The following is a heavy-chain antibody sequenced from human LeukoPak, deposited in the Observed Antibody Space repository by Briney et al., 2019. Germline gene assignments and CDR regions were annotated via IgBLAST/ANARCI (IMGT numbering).Heavy chain of an antibody. Sequence: KPSETLSLTCAVYGGSFSDYFWSWIRQPPGKGLEWIGEISHSGSTTYNPSLRSRVTISGDTSKKQFSLKLSSVTAADTAVYYCVTCYYGSSAPKRNYWGQGILVTVSS. CDR1: GGSFSDYF. CDR2: ISHSGST. D-gene: IGHD3-22*01. CDR3: VTCYYGSSAPKRNY. V-gene: IGHV4-34*01. J-gene: IGHJ4*02.